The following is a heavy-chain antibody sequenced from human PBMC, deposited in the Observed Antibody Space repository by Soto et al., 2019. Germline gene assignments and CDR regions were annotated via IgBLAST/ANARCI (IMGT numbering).Heavy chain of an antibody. CDR2: ISSFGFST. J-gene: IGHJ4*02. D-gene: IGHD3-22*01. Sequence: PGGSLRLSRAASGFTFSSYAMHWVRQAPGKGLEYVSAISSFGFSTFYANSVKGSFTISRDNSKNTLYLQMGSLRAEYLAVYYCARDPDSSGYYYFDYWGQGTLVTVSS. V-gene: IGHV3-64*01. CDR1: GFTFSSYA. CDR3: ARDPDSSGYYYFDY.